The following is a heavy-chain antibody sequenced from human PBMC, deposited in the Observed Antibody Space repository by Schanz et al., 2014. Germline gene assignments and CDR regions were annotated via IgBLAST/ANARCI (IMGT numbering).Heavy chain of an antibody. CDR2: IYSGGST. V-gene: IGHV3-53*01. D-gene: IGHD6-6*01. CDR1: GFTVSTNY. CDR3: ARDRGHVEQLVLEWYYAMDV. J-gene: IGHJ6*02. Sequence: EVQLVESGGGLIQPGGSLRLSCAASGFTVSTNYMSWVRQAPGKGREWVSIIYSGGSTYYADSVKGRFTISRDNSKNTLYLQMNSLRAEDTDVYYCARDRGHVEQLVLEWYYAMDVWGQGTTVAVSS.